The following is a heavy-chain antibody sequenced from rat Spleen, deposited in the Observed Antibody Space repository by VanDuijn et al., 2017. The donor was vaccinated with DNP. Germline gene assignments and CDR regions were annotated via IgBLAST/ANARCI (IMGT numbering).Heavy chain of an antibody. CDR1: GFIFSNYG. CDR3: SRLSGSRDYFEY. CDR2: IGTGGGNI. V-gene: IGHV5S13*01. J-gene: IGHJ2*01. Sequence: EVQLVESGGGLVQPERSLKLSCTASGFIFSNYGVAWVRQAPTKGLEWVAFIGTGGGNIFYRDSVKGRFTISRDNAKNTQYLYMDSLRSEDTATYYCSRLSGSRDYFEYWGQGVMVTVSS. D-gene: IGHD5-1*01.